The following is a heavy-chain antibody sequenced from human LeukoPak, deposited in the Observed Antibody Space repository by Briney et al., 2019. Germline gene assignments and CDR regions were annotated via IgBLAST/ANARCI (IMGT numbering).Heavy chain of an antibody. J-gene: IGHJ4*02. CDR2: IYSGGST. Sequence: GGSLRLSCAASGFTVSSNYMSWVRQAPGKGLEWVSVIYSGGSTYYADSVKGRFTISRDNSKNTLYLQMNSLRAEDTAVYYCARDPSSGWHYFDYWGQGTLVTVSS. V-gene: IGHV3-66*01. D-gene: IGHD6-19*01. CDR1: GFTVSSNY. CDR3: ARDPSSGWHYFDY.